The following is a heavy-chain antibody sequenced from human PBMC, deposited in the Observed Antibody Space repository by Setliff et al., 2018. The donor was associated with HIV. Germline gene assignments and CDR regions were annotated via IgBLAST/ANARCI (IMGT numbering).Heavy chain of an antibody. V-gene: IGHV1-2*06. D-gene: IGHD6-13*01. Sequence: PSVKVSCKTSGYAFTDYSIHWVRQAPGQGLEWVGRINPDSRGTNYAQTFQGRVTMTRDTSVSTAYMELSRLKSDDTAVFYCARGIKGIATTGKYYFDNWGQGTLVTVSS. CDR1: GYAFTDYS. CDR3: ARGIKGIATTGKYYFDN. CDR2: INPDSRGT. J-gene: IGHJ4*02.